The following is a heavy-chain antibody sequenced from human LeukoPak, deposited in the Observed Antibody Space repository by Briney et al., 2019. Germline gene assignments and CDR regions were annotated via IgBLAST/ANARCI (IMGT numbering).Heavy chain of an antibody. CDR1: GYTFSDNF. CDR2: IKPDSGAT. J-gene: IGHJ4*02. V-gene: IGHV1-2*02. CDR3: ARETWFYDY. D-gene: IGHD3-10*01. Sequence: ASVKVSCKASGYTFSDNFMHWVRQAPGQGLEWMGWIKPDSGATDYAQRFQGRITLTRDASISTAYMELRSLKSDDTAVYFCARETWFYDYWGQGTLVTVSS.